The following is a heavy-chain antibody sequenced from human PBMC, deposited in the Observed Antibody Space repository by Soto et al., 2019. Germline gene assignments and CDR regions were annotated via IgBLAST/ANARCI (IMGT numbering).Heavy chain of an antibody. D-gene: IGHD5-12*01. CDR2: ISAYNGNT. V-gene: IGHV1-18*01. CDR1: GYTFTSYG. Sequence: APVKLSSKASGYTFTSYGIICVRPAPRQGLEWVGWISAYNGNTNYAQKLQGRVTMTTDTSTSTAYMELRSLRSDDTAVYYCARVETSGYGEYYYGMDVWGQGTTVSVSS. CDR3: ARVETSGYGEYYYGMDV. J-gene: IGHJ6*02.